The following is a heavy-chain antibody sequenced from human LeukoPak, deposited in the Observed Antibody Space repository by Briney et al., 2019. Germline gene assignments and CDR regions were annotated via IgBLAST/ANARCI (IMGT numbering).Heavy chain of an antibody. D-gene: IGHD2-15*01. V-gene: IGHV1-2*06. J-gene: IGHJ4*02. Sequence: ASVKVSCKASGYTFTGYYMHWVRQAPGQGLEWMGRINPNSGGTNYAQKFQGRVTMTRDTSISTAYMELSRLRSGDTAVYYCARVKGAYCSGGNCYSYYCDYWGQGTLVTVSS. CDR2: INPNSGGT. CDR3: ARVKGAYCSGGNCYSYYCDY. CDR1: GYTFTGYY.